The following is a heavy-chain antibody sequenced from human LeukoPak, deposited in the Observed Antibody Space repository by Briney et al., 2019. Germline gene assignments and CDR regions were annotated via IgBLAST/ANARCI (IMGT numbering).Heavy chain of an antibody. CDR2: ISYDGSNK. V-gene: IGHV3-30*04. J-gene: IGHJ3*02. CDR1: GFTFSSYA. CDR3: ARDGPWIQLLSPRAFDI. Sequence: PGGSLRLSCAASGFTFSSYAMHWVRQAPGKGLEWVAVISYDGSNKYYADSVKGRFTISRDNSKNTLYLQMNSLRAEDTAVYYCARDGPWIQLLSPRAFDIWGQGTRVTVSS. D-gene: IGHD5-18*01.